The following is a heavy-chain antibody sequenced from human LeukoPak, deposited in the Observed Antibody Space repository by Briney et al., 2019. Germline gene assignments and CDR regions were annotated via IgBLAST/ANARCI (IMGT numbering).Heavy chain of an antibody. CDR3: ARGVGLTQGGTFDY. CDR2: IYHSGST. Sequence: SETLSLTCTVSGYSISGGFYWGWIRQPPGKGLEWIGSIYHSGSTHYNSSLKSRVTISVDTSKNQLSLKLSSVTAADTAVYYCARGVGLTQGGTFDYWGQGTLVTVSS. V-gene: IGHV4-38-2*02. D-gene: IGHD1-26*01. J-gene: IGHJ4*02. CDR1: GYSISGGFY.